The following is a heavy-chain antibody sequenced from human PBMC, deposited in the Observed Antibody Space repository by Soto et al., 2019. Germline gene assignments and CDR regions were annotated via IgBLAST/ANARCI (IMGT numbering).Heavy chain of an antibody. CDR1: GFTFSSYG. J-gene: IGHJ4*02. D-gene: IGHD3-3*01. Sequence: QVQLVESGGGVVQPGRSLRLSCAASGFTFSSYGLHWVRQAPGKGLEWVAVIWSDGSNKYYADSVKGRFTISRDNSQNTVYLQMSSLRAEDTAVYYCAREFWSGPFDYWGQGTLVTVSS. CDR3: AREFWSGPFDY. CDR2: IWSDGSNK. V-gene: IGHV3-33*01.